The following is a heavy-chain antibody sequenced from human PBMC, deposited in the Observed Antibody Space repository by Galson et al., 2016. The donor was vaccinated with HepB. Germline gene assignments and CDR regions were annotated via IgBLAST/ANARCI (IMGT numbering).Heavy chain of an antibody. J-gene: IGHJ4*02. Sequence: SETLSLTCTVSRGSISSSDSYWAWIRQPPGKGLEWIGSIYYSGSRYFNPSLKSRVTVSIDTSKSQFLLKLTSVTAADTAVYFCARLNRGGDYFDYWGQGTLVTVSP. CDR1: RGSISSSDSY. CDR3: ARLNRGGDYFDY. CDR2: IYYSGSR. D-gene: IGHD3-10*01. V-gene: IGHV4-39*01.